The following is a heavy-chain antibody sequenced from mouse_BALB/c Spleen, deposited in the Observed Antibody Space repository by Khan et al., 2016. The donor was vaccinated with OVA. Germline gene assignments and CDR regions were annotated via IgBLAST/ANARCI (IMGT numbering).Heavy chain of an antibody. CDR3: ARLSYGNYGAY. J-gene: IGHJ3*01. Sequence: VQLQESGPELVKPGASVKISCKASGYTFTDYYINWVKQKPGQGLEWIGWIYPGSGNTKYNEKFKGKATLTVDTSSSTAYMQFSSLTSEDTAVYFCARLSYGNYGAYWGQGTLVTVSA. CDR1: GYTFTDYY. V-gene: IGHV1-84*02. D-gene: IGHD2-1*01. CDR2: IYPGSGNT.